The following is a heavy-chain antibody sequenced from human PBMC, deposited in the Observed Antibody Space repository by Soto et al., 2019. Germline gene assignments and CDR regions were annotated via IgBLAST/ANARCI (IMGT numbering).Heavy chain of an antibody. CDR2: ISSSGSTI. V-gene: IGHV3-48*03. J-gene: IGHJ4*02. D-gene: IGHD6-19*01. CDR1: GFTFSSYE. CDR3: ARGKYRSGGGYFDY. Sequence: EVQLVESGGGLVQPGGSLRLSCAASGFTFSSYEMNWVRQAPGKGLEWVSYISSSGSTIYYADSVKGRFTISRDNAKNSLYRQMYGVRAGDTAVYSCARGKYRSGGGYFDYWGQETLVTVSS.